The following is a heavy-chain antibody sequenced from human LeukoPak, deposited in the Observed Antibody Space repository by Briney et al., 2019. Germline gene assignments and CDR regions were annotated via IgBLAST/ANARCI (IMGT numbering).Heavy chain of an antibody. CDR3: AKEGPRNWFDP. CDR2: ISSSSSYI. Sequence: GGSLRLSCAASGFTFSSYSMNWVRQAPGKGLEWVSSISSSSSYIYYADSVKGRFTISRDNDKNSLYLQMNSLRAEDTAVYYCAKEGPRNWFDPWGQGTLVTVSS. V-gene: IGHV3-21*01. CDR1: GFTFSSYS. J-gene: IGHJ5*02.